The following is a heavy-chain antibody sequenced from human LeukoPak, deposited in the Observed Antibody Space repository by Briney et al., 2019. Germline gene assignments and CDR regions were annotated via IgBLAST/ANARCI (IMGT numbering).Heavy chain of an antibody. Sequence: SETLSLTCTVSGGSMSSYFWSWIRQPPGKGLEWIGYVYSSGSTNYNPSLKSRVTISVDTSKNQFSLNLSPVTAADTAVYYCARQAGYSYGCFDNWGQGTLVTVSS. CDR1: GGSMSSYF. CDR3: ARQAGYSYGCFDN. CDR2: VYSSGST. V-gene: IGHV4-59*08. D-gene: IGHD5-18*01. J-gene: IGHJ4*02.